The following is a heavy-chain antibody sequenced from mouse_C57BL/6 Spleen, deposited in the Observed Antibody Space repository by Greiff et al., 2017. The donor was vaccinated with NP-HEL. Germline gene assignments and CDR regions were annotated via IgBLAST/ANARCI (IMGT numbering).Heavy chain of an antibody. D-gene: IGHD1-1*01. V-gene: IGHV14-3*01. Sequence: VQLQQSVAELVRPGASVKLSCTASGFNIKNTYMHWVKQRPEQGLEWIGRIDPANGNTKYAPKFQGKATITADTSSNTAYLPLSSLTSEDTAFKYSAPTVVDMYYFEYWGQGTTLTVSS. CDR1: GFNIKNTY. CDR2: IDPANGNT. CDR3: APTVVDMYYFEY. J-gene: IGHJ2*01.